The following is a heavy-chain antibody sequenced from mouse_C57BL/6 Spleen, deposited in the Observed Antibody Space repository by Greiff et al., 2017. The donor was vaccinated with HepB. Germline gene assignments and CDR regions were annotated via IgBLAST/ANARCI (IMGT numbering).Heavy chain of an antibody. Sequence: EVQLQQSGAELVRPGASVKLSCTASGFNIKDDYMHWVKQRPEQGLEWIGWIDPENGDTEYASKFQGKATITADTSSNTAYLQLSSLTSEDTAVYYCTNLRWFAYWGQGTLVTVSA. D-gene: IGHD1-1*01. CDR1: GFNIKDDY. CDR3: TNLRWFAY. J-gene: IGHJ3*01. V-gene: IGHV14-4*01. CDR2: IDPENGDT.